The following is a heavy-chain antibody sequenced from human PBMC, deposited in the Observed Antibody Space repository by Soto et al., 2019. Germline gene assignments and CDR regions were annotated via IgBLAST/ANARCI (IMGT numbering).Heavy chain of an antibody. J-gene: IGHJ4*02. CDR1: GYSFTSYS. CDR2: INAGSGYT. V-gene: IGHV1-3*01. Sequence: ASVKVSCKASGYSFTSYSMHWVRQAPGQRLEWLGWINAGSGYTKYSQKFQGRVTPTRDTSATTAYMELSSLRSEDTAVYYCARSIVVVTALDYWGQGTLVTVSS. CDR3: ARSIVVVTALDY. D-gene: IGHD2-21*02.